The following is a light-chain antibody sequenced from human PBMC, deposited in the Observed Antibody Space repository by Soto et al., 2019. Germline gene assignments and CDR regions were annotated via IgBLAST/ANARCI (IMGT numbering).Light chain of an antibody. CDR2: GNN. CDR1: SSNIGTKT. CDR3: AAWDDSLNGPV. V-gene: IGLV1-44*01. Sequence: QAVVIQPPSASGTPGQRVTISCSGSSSNIGTKTVNWYQQLPGTAPKLLIYGNNQRPSGVPDRFSGSKSGTSASLAISGLQSEDEADYYCAAWDDSLNGPVFGGGTQLTVL. J-gene: IGLJ7*01.